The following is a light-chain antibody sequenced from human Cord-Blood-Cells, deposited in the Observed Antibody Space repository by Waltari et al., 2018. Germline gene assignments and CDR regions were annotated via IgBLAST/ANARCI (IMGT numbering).Light chain of an antibody. J-gene: IGLJ2*01. CDR1: KLGDKY. CDR3: QAWDSSTVL. CDR2: QDS. V-gene: IGLV3-1*01. Sequence: SYELTQPPSVSVSPGQTASITCSGVKLGDKYACWYQQKPGKSPVLVIYQDSKRPSGCPERFSGSDSGNTATLTISGTQAMDEADYYCQAWDSSTVLFGGGTKLTVL.